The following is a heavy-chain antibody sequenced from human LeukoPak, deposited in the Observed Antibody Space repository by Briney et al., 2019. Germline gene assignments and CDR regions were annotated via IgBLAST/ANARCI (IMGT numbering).Heavy chain of an antibody. CDR3: ARDRPPGYCSSTSCYPRRGYYYYGMDV. J-gene: IGHJ6*02. CDR1: GFTFSSYS. V-gene: IGHV3-21*01. D-gene: IGHD2-2*01. Sequence: GGSLRLSCAASGFTFSSYSMNWVRQAPGKGLEWVSSISSRSSYIYYADSVKGRFTISRDNARNSLYLQMNSLRAEDTAVYYCARDRPPGYCSSTSCYPRRGYYYYGMDVWGQGTTVTVSS. CDR2: ISSRSSYI.